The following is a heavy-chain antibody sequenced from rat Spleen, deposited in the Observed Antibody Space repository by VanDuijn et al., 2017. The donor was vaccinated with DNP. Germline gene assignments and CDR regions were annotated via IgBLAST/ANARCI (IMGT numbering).Heavy chain of an antibody. Sequence: QVQLKESGPGLVQPSQTLSLTCTVSGFSLTTYHVHWVRQPPGKGLEWMGRMQSDGGTDYNSALKSRLSISRDTSKSQVFLKVNSVQTEDTAMYFCARSGGAGGDYWGQGVMVTVS. J-gene: IGHJ2*01. CDR1: GFSLTTYH. V-gene: IGHV2-27*01. CDR3: ARSGGAGGDY. D-gene: IGHD4-3*01. CDR2: MQSDGGT.